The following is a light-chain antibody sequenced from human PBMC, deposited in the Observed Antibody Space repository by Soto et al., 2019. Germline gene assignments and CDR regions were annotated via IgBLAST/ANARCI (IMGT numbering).Light chain of an antibody. CDR1: GGSIATNY. Sequence: NFMLTQPHSVSESPGQTVTISCICSGGSIATNYVQWYQQRPGTAHITVSYADNQRPSGVPDRFSGSIDSSSNSASLTISGLKTEDEADYYCQSYDANYVVFGGGTKLTVL. J-gene: IGLJ2*01. V-gene: IGLV6-57*02. CDR2: ADN. CDR3: QSYDANYVV.